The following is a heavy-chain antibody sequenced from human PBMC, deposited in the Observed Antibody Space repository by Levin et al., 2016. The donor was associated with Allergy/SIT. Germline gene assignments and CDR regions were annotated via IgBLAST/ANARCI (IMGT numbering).Heavy chain of an antibody. J-gene: IGHJ3*02. CDR3: ASRYCSSTSCPPHGAFDI. V-gene: IGHV1-69*13. D-gene: IGHD2-2*01. CDR1: GGTFSSYA. Sequence: ASVKVSCKASGGTFSSYAISWVRQAPGQGLEWMGGIIPIFGTANYAQKFQGRVTITADESTSTAYMELSSLRSEDTAVYYCASRYCSSTSCPPHGAFDIWGQGTMVTVSS. CDR2: IIPIFGTA.